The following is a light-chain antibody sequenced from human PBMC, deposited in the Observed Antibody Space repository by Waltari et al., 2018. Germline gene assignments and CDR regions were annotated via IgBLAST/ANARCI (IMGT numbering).Light chain of an antibody. J-gene: IGLJ1*01. V-gene: IGLV2-14*01. CDR1: SSDAGGYNY. Sequence: QSALTQPASVSGSPGQSITISCTGTSSDAGGYNYVSWYQQHPGKAPKLMIYDVSKRPSGVSNRFSGSKSGNTASLTISGLQAEDEADYYCSSYTSSSTHNYVFGTGTKVTVL. CDR3: SSYTSSSTHNYV. CDR2: DVS.